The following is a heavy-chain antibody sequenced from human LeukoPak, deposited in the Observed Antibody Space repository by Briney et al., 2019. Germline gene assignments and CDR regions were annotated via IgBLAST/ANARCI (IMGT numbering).Heavy chain of an antibody. CDR1: GFTFSSYG. CDR2: ISYDGSNK. Sequence: TGGSLRLSCAASGFTFSSYGMHWVRQAPGKGLEWVAVISYDGSNKYYADSVKGRFTISRDNSKNTLYLQMNSLRAEDTAVYYCAKGAAGALALWGQGTLVTVSS. CDR3: AKGAAGALAL. V-gene: IGHV3-30*18. D-gene: IGHD6-13*01. J-gene: IGHJ4*02.